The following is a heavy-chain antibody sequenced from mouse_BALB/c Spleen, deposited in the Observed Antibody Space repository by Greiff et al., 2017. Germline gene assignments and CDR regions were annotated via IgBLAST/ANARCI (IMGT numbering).Heavy chain of an antibody. CDR1: GYSITSGYY. CDR3: ARDYDYYGRAVDY. Sequence: ESGPGLVKPSQSLSLTCSVTGYSITSGYYWNWIRQFPGNKLEWMGYISYDGSNNYNPSLKNRISITRDTSKNQFFLKLNSVTTEDTATYYCARDYDYYGRAVDYWGQGTTLTVSS. D-gene: IGHD1-1*01. CDR2: ISYDGSN. V-gene: IGHV3-6*02. J-gene: IGHJ2*01.